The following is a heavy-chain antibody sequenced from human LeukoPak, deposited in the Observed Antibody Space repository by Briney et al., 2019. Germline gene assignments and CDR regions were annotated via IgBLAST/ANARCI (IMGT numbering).Heavy chain of an antibody. Sequence: GGSLRPSCAASGFTFSSYEMNWVRQAPGKGLEWVSYISSSGSTIYYADSVKGRFTISRDNAKNSLYLQMNSLRAEDTAVYYCARAAGRGDVFDIWGQGTMVTVSS. CDR3: ARAAGRGDVFDI. J-gene: IGHJ3*02. CDR2: ISSSGSTI. V-gene: IGHV3-48*03. CDR1: GFTFSSYE. D-gene: IGHD6-19*01.